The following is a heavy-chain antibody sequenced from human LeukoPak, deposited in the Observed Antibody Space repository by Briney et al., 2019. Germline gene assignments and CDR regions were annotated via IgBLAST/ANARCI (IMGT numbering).Heavy chain of an antibody. Sequence: GASVKVSCKASGYTFTTYDINWVRQATGQGLEWMGWMNPNSGNTGFAQKFQGRVTITRNTSISTAYMELSSLRSEDTAVYYCAKIVGVGDYDGDYWGQGTLVTVSS. J-gene: IGHJ4*02. CDR3: AKIVGVGDYDGDY. CDR1: GYTFTTYD. CDR2: MNPNSGNT. D-gene: IGHD4-17*01. V-gene: IGHV1-8*03.